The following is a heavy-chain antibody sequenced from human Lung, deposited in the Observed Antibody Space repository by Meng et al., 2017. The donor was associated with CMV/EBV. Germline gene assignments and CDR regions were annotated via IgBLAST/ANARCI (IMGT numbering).Heavy chain of an antibody. Sequence: SETLSLXCAVYGGSFSAYYWSWIRQLPGKGLEWNGEINHVVSTNYDPTLKRQVTISVDATKSHFPVKMTSVTAADPAVYYCAGDEKGGHCTDANCYRYWFDHWXLGTLVTVSS. CDR2: INHVVST. J-gene: IGHJ5*02. D-gene: IGHD2-8*01. V-gene: IGHV4-34*01. CDR1: GGSFSAYY. CDR3: AGDEKGGHCTDANCYRYWFDH.